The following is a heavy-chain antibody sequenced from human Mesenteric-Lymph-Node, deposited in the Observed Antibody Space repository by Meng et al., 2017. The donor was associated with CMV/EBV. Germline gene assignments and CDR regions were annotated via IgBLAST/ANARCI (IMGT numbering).Heavy chain of an antibody. CDR2: IKEDGSEK. CDR1: GFSFSTYW. CDR3: AKVDGYNFLDWFDP. V-gene: IGHV3-7*03. J-gene: IGHJ5*02. Sequence: GGSLRLSCAASGFSFSTYWMSWVRQAPGKGLEWVANIKEDGSEKYYVDSVKGRFTISRDNSKNTLYLQMNSLRAEDTAVYYCAKVDGYNFLDWFDPWGQGTLVTVSS. D-gene: IGHD5-24*01.